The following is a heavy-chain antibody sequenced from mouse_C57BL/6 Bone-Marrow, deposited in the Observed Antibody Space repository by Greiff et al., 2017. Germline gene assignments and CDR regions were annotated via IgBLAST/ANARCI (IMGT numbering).Heavy chain of an antibody. CDR3: TSPYGHYAMDY. D-gene: IGHD1-1*01. CDR2: ISSGGDYI. CDR1: GFTFSSYA. V-gene: IGHV5-9-1*02. Sequence: EVKLVESGEGLVKPGGSLKLSCAASGFTFSSYAMSWVRQTPEKRLEWVAYISSGGDYIYYADTVKGRFTISRDNARNTLYLQMSSLKSEDTAMYYCTSPYGHYAMDYWGQGTSVTVSS. J-gene: IGHJ4*01.